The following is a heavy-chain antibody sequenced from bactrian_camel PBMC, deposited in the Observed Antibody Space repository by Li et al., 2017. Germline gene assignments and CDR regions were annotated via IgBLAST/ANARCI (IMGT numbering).Heavy chain of an antibody. J-gene: IGHJ4*01. D-gene: IGHD1*01. CDR3: AAVDPEYDCYSDSWFEEIYEYNY. V-gene: IGHV3S40*01. CDR2: IDSIGRTT. CDR1: GFTFSSYA. Sequence: DVQPVESGGGLVQPGGSLRLSCAASGFTFSSYAMFWVRQAPGKGLEWVAAIDSIGRTTYADSVKGRFTISQDNSKKTVYLQMNSLEPEDTAIYYCAAVDPEYDCYSDSWFEEIYEYNYYGQGTQVTVS.